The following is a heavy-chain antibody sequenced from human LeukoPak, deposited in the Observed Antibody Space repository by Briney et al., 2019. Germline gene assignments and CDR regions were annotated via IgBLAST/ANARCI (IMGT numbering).Heavy chain of an antibody. CDR2: IYTSGST. CDR3: ASGDIVVVPAALSHAFDI. Sequence: SPSETLSLTCTVSGGSISSYYWSWIRQPAGKGLEWIGRIYTSGSTNYNPSLKSRVTVSVDTSKNQFSLKLSSVTAADTAVYYCASGDIVVVPAALSHAFDIWGQGTMVTVSS. D-gene: IGHD2-2*01. CDR1: GGSISSYY. J-gene: IGHJ3*02. V-gene: IGHV4-4*07.